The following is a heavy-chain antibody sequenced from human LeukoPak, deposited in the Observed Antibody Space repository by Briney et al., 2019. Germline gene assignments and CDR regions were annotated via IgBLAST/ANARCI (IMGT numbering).Heavy chain of an antibody. CDR3: ATVGPITETGGHYYYYMDF. D-gene: IGHD1-20*01. V-gene: IGHV3-48*04. CDR2: ISSSSSTI. Sequence: GGSLRLSCAASGFTFSSYSMNWVRQAPGKGLEWVSYISSSSSTIYYADSVKGRFTISRDNAKNSLYLQMNSLRVDDTALYYCATVGPITETGGHYYYYMDFWGKGTTVTVSS. J-gene: IGHJ6*03. CDR1: GFTFSSYS.